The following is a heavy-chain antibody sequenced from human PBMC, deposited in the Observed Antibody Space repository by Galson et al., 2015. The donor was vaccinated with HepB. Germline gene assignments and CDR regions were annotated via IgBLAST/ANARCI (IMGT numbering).Heavy chain of an antibody. D-gene: IGHD3-10*01. Sequence: SLRLSCAASGFTFSSYAMSWVRQAPGKGLEWVSSISGSGGSTYYADSVKGRFTISRDNSKNTLYLQMNSLRAEDTAVYYCAKDIVPARTMVRGVTDIDYWGQGTLVTVSS. J-gene: IGHJ4*02. V-gene: IGHV3-23*01. CDR1: GFTFSSYA. CDR3: AKDIVPARTMVRGVTDIDY. CDR2: ISGSGGST.